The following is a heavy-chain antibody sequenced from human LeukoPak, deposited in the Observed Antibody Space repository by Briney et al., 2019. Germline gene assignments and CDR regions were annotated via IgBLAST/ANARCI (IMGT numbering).Heavy chain of an antibody. CDR2: IYYSGST. J-gene: IGHJ4*02. V-gene: IGHV4-59*01. CDR1: GGSISSYY. CDR3: ARLHYDSSGYYYFDY. Sequence: SETLSLTCTVSGGSISSYYWSWIRQPPGKGLECIGYIYYSGSTNYNPSLRSRVTISVDTSKNQLSLKLSPVTAADTAVYYCARLHYDSSGYYYFDYWGQGTLVTVSS. D-gene: IGHD3-22*01.